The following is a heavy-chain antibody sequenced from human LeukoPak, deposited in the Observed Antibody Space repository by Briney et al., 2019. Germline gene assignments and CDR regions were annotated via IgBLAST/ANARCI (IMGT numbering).Heavy chain of an antibody. CDR2: ITDDGQTT. D-gene: IGHD3-22*01. Sequence: LAGGSLTLSCAASGFTFHDFAMHWVRQAPGKGLEWVSAITDDGQTTYYADSVKGRFATSRDNSKNSLYLQMSGLRTEDTALYYCAKGPRWYYDSSGSGNGYYFDQWGQGTLVTVSS. CDR3: AKGPRWYYDSSGSGNGYYFDQ. CDR1: GFTFHDFA. J-gene: IGHJ4*02. V-gene: IGHV3-43*02.